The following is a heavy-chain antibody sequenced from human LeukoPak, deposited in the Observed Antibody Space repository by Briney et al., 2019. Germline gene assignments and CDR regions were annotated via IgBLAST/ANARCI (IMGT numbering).Heavy chain of an antibody. CDR3: AKLQASRGHYPFDY. J-gene: IGHJ4*02. D-gene: IGHD3-22*01. V-gene: IGHV3-23*01. Sequence: GGSLRLSCAASGFTFSSYAMSWGRQAPGKGLEWVSTISYSTYYADSVKGRFTISRDNSKNTLYLQMNSLRAEDTAIYYCAKLQASRGHYPFDYWGQGTLVTVSS. CDR2: ISYST. CDR1: GFTFSSYA.